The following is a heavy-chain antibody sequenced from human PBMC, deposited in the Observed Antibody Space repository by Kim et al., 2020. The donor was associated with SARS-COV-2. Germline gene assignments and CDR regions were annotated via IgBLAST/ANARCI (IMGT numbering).Heavy chain of an antibody. CDR3: TTGVSPVRGVIIKGFDY. J-gene: IGHJ4*02. CDR2: IKSKTDGGTT. CDR1: GFTFSNAW. D-gene: IGHD3-10*01. Sequence: GGSLRLSCAASGFTFSNAWMSWVRQAPGKGLEWVGRIKSKTDGGTTDYAAPVKGRFTISRDDSKNTLYLQMNSLKTEDTAVYYCTTGVSPVRGVIIKGFDYWGQGTLVTVSS. V-gene: IGHV3-15*01.